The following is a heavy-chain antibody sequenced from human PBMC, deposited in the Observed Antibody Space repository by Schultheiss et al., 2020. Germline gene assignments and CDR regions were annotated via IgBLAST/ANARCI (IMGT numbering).Heavy chain of an antibody. Sequence: GGSLRLSCAASGFTFRSYAMNWVRQAPGKGLQWISSISSTGGNTYYADSVKGRFTISRDNSKNALFLQMNSLRAEDTALYYCAKDTSTPMSWFDTWGQGTLVTVSS. J-gene: IGHJ5*02. D-gene: IGHD2-15*01. CDR3: AKDTSTPMSWFDT. V-gene: IGHV3-23*01. CDR1: GFTFRSYA. CDR2: ISSTGGNT.